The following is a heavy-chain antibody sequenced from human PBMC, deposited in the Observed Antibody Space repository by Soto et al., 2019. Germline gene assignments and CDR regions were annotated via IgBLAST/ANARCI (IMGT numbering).Heavy chain of an antibody. Sequence: GASVKVSCKASGYTFTSYGISWVRQAPGQGLEWMGWISAYNGNTNYAQKLQGRVTMTTDTSTSTAYMELRSLRSDDTAVYYCARDLLTYYYDSSGYYSTASPGYWGQGTLVTVSS. V-gene: IGHV1-18*01. CDR2: ISAYNGNT. D-gene: IGHD3-22*01. CDR1: GYTFTSYG. CDR3: ARDLLTYYYDSSGYYSTASPGY. J-gene: IGHJ4*02.